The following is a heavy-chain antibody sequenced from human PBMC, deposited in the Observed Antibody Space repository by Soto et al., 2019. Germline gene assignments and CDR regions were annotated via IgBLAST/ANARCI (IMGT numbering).Heavy chain of an antibody. CDR2: IYWDDDK. J-gene: IGHJ5*02. Sequence: QITLKESGPTLVKPTQTLTLTCTFSGFSLSTSGVGVGWIRQPPGKALEWLALIYWDDDKRYSPSLKSRLTITKDTSKKQVVLTMTNMDPVDTATYYCARDYCTYGACYVRFDPWGQGTLVTVSS. V-gene: IGHV2-5*02. D-gene: IGHD2-8*01. CDR1: GFSLSTSGVG. CDR3: ARDYCTYGACYVRFDP.